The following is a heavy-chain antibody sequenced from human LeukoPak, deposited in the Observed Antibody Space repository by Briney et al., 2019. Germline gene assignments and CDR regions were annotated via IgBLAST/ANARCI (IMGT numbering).Heavy chain of an antibody. CDR3: ASAPFRDYYYYYYMDV. V-gene: IGHV1-2*02. Sequence: GASVKVSCKASGYTFTCYYMHWVRQAPGQGLEWMGWINPNSGGTNYAQKFQGRVTMTRDTSISTAYMELSRLRSDDTAVYYCASAPFRDYYYYYYMDVWGKGTTVTVSS. D-gene: IGHD2/OR15-2a*01. CDR2: INPNSGGT. J-gene: IGHJ6*03. CDR1: GYTFTCYY.